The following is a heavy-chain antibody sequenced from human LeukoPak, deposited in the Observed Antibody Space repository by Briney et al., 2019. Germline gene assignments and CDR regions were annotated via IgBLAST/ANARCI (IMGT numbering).Heavy chain of an antibody. CDR3: ARLYVLEWLLYGNFDF. V-gene: IGHV4-39*01. CDR1: GGSISSNSYF. D-gene: IGHD3-3*01. CDR2: IYYNGTT. J-gene: IGHJ4*02. Sequence: SETLSLTCTVSGGSISSNSYFWGWIRQPPGKRLEWIGSIYYNGTTYYNPSLKSRVSISVDTSKNQLSLELSSVTAADTSVYYCARLYVLEWLLYGNFDFWGQGTLVTVSS.